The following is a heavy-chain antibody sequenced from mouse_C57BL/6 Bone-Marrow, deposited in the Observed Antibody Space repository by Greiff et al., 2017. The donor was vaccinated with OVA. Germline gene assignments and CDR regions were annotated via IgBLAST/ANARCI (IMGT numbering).Heavy chain of an antibody. Sequence: VQLQQPGAELVKPGASVKLSCKASGYTFTSYWMHWVKQRPGQGLEWIGMIYPNSGSTNYNEKFKSKATLTVDKSSSTAYMQLSSLTSEDSAVYYCARSGKDCYWFAYWGQGTLVTVSA. J-gene: IGHJ3*01. V-gene: IGHV1-64*01. D-gene: IGHD4-1*01. CDR1: GYTFTSYW. CDR2: IYPNSGST. CDR3: ARSGKDCYWFAY.